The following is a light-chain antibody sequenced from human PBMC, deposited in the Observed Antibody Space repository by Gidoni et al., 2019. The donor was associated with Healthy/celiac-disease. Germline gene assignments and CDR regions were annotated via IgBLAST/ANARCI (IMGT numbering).Light chain of an antibody. CDR1: QSLLHSNGYNY. Sequence: TPGEPASISCRSSQSLLHSNGYNYLDWYLQKPGQSPQLLIYLGSNRASGVPDRFSGSGSGTDFTLKTSRVEAEDVGVYYCMQALQTQFTFXPXTKVDIK. CDR2: LGS. V-gene: IGKV2-28*01. J-gene: IGKJ3*01. CDR3: MQALQTQFT.